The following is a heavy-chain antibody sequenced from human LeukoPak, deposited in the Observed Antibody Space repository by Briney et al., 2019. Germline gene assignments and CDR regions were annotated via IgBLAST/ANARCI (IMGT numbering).Heavy chain of an antibody. CDR2: ISWDGGST. CDR1: GFTFDDYA. Sequence: GGSLRLSCAASGFTFDDYAMHWVRQAPGKGLEWVSLISWDGGSTYYADSVKGRFTISRDNSKNSLYLQMNSLRSEDTALYYCAKDVRGSTSWYGLDYWGQGTLVTVSS. CDR3: AKDVRGSTSWYGLDY. V-gene: IGHV3-43D*03. J-gene: IGHJ4*02. D-gene: IGHD6-13*01.